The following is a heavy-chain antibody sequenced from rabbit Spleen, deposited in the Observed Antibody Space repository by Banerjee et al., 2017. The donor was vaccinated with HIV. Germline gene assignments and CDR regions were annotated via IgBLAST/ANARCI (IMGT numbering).Heavy chain of an antibody. Sequence: QEQLVESGGGLVQPEGSLTLTCTASGFSFSSNSWICWVRQAPGKGLEWIACIDTGFGGTTYYASWAKGRFTISKTSSTTVTLQMTSLTAADTATYFCATYVDYDGDFNLWGQGTLVTVS. V-gene: IGHV1S45*01. CDR1: GFSFSSNSW. J-gene: IGHJ4*01. CDR3: ATYVDYDGDFNL. CDR2: IDTGFGGTT. D-gene: IGHD2-1*01.